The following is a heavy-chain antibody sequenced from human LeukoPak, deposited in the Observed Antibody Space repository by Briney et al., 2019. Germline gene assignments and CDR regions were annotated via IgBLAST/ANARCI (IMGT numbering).Heavy chain of an antibody. CDR2: IYYSGST. J-gene: IGHJ4*02. D-gene: IGHD6-13*01. CDR3: ATSETAGTLDY. V-gene: IGHV4-31*03. CDR1: GGSISSGGYY. Sequence: SETLSLTCTVSGGSISSGGYYWSWIRQHPGKGLEWIGYIYYSGSTYYNPSLKSRVTISVDTSKNQFSLKLSSVTAADTAVYYCATSETAGTLDYWGQGTLVTVSS.